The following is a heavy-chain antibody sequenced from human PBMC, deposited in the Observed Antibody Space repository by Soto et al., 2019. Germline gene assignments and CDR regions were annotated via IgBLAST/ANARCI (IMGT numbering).Heavy chain of an antibody. D-gene: IGHD3-3*01. CDR1: GFAFSSYA. CDR3: AKTFSYDFWEDAFDI. J-gene: IGHJ3*02. CDR2: ISGSGGST. V-gene: IGHV3-23*01. Sequence: GGSLRLSYAASGFAFSSYAMSWVRQAPGKGLEWVSAISGSGGSTYYADSVKGRFTISRDNSKNTLYLQMNSLRAEDTAVYYCAKTFSYDFWEDAFDIWGQGTMVTVSS.